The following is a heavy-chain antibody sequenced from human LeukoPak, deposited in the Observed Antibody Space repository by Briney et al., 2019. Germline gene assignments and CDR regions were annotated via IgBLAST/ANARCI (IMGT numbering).Heavy chain of an antibody. CDR1: GASISSYY. D-gene: IGHD6-19*01. J-gene: IGHJ5*02. V-gene: IGHV4-59*08. Sequence: PSETLSLTCTVSGASISSYYWSWIRKPPGKGLEWIGDIYYSGSTYYNPSLKSRVTISVDTSKNQLSLKLSSVTAADTAVYYCARVADNWFDPWGQGTLVTVSS. CDR2: IYYSGST. CDR3: ARVADNWFDP.